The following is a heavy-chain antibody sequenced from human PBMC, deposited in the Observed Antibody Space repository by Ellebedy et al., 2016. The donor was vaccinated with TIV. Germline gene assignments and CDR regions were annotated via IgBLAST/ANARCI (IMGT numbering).Heavy chain of an antibody. Sequence: AASVKVSCKTSGYTFTSYAMHWVRQAPGQRLEWMGWINAGNGNTKYSQKFQGRVTITRDTSASTAYMELSSLRSEDTAVYYCARDLSDGYGDYPPPGMDVWGQGTTVTVSS. CDR2: INAGNGNT. CDR1: GYTFTSYA. J-gene: IGHJ6*02. CDR3: ARDLSDGYGDYPPPGMDV. D-gene: IGHD4-17*01. V-gene: IGHV1-3*01.